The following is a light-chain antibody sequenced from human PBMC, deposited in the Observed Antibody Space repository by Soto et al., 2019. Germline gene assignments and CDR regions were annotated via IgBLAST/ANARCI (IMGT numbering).Light chain of an antibody. CDR1: QGISNF. CDR3: QKYNSAPWT. CDR2: ATI. J-gene: IGKJ1*01. V-gene: IGKV1-27*01. Sequence: DIQMTQSPSSLSASVGDRVTITCRASQGISNFLAWYQQKPGKVPKLLIYATITLQSGVPSRFSGSGSGTEFTLTINSLQPEDVATYYCQKYNSAPWTFGQGTKVEIK.